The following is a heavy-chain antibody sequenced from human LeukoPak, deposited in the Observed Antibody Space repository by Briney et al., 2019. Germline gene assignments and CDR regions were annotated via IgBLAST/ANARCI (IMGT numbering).Heavy chain of an antibody. J-gene: IGHJ4*02. Sequence: GGSLRLSCAASGFTFSSYAMSWVRQAPGKGLEWVSAISGSGGSTYYADSVKGRFTISRDNSRNTLYLQMNNLRVEDTAVYYCAKDRRVGATNYFDYWGQGTLVTVSS. CDR3: AKDRRVGATNYFDY. D-gene: IGHD1-26*01. V-gene: IGHV3-23*01. CDR2: ISGSGGST. CDR1: GFTFSSYA.